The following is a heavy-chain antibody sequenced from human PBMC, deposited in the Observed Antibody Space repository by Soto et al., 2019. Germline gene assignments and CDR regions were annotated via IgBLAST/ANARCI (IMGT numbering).Heavy chain of an antibody. CDR1: GFAFSPYG. V-gene: IGHV3-30*18. CDR2: ISDDGTDK. D-gene: IGHD6-19*01. CDR3: AKDFGAWSDS. J-gene: IGHJ5*02. Sequence: QVHLVEAGGCVVQPGRSLTISCVGSGFAFSPYGMHWVRQAPAKGLEWVALISDDGTDKYYADSVKGRFSISRDNSKQTLSLQMDSLSPEDTAVYYCAKDFGAWSDSWGQGTLFNVSS.